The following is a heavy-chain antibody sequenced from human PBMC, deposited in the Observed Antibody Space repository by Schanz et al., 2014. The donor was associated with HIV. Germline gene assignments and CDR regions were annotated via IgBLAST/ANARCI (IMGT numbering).Heavy chain of an antibody. CDR1: GFTFDSYG. V-gene: IGHV3-30*18. J-gene: IGHJ6*02. D-gene: IGHD3-22*01. CDR2: ISYDGSNK. CDR3: AKDRNWYDSKYRGKGNYYHYYGMDV. Sequence: QVQLVESGGGVVQPGRSLRLSCAASGFTFDSYGIHWVRQAPGKGLEWVAVISYDGSNKKYADSVKGRFTISRDNSKNTLYLQMKSLRPEDTAVYYCAKDRNWYDSKYRGKGNYYHYYGMDVWGQGTTVTVS.